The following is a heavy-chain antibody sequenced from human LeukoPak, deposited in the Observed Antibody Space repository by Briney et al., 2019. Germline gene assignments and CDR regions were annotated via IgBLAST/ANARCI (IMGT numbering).Heavy chain of an antibody. J-gene: IGHJ6*02. CDR3: AKDGGGSLEWLPPMDV. V-gene: IGHV3-23*01. D-gene: IGHD3-3*01. Sequence: PGGSLRLSCAASGFTFSGHAMGWVRQAPGKGLGWVSSITGSGASTYYGDSVKGRFTISRDNSKNTLYLQMNRLRAEDTAVYYCAKDGGGSLEWLPPMDVWGQGTTVTVSS. CDR1: GFTFSGHA. CDR2: ITGSGAST.